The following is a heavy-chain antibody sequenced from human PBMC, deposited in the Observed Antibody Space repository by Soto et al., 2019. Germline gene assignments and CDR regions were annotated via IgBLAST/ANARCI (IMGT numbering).Heavy chain of an antibody. D-gene: IGHD1-26*01. CDR1: GFNFSTYG. V-gene: IGHV3-30*18. Sequence: QVQVVESGGGLVQPGRSPRLSCGASGFNFSTYGMHWVRQVPGKGLEWVAVISYDGVNKYSAGSVRGRFTISRDNSKNTLYLQMNSLRAEHTAVYYCAKGLVGYVFGVQDYFFGMDVWGQGTTVTVAS. J-gene: IGHJ6*02. CDR2: ISYDGVNK. CDR3: AKGLVGYVFGVQDYFFGMDV.